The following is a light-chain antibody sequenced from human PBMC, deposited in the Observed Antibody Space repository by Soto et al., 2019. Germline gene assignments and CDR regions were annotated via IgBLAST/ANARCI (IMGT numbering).Light chain of an antibody. J-gene: IGKJ1*01. CDR1: QSVSSY. CDR3: QQRTNWPWT. CDR2: DVS. Sequence: EIVLTQSPATLSLSPGERATLSCRASQSVSSYLAWYQQKPGQAPRLLIYDVSNRVTGIPARFSGSGSGTDFTLTISSLEPEDFAVYYCQQRTNWPWTFGQGTKVDIK. V-gene: IGKV3-11*01.